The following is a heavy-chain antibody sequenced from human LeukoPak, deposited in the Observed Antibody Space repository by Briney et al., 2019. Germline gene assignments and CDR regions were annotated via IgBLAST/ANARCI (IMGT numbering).Heavy chain of an antibody. D-gene: IGHD1-7*01. CDR3: VSGGWNYPCYYYMDV. CDR2: INPNSGGT. J-gene: IGHJ6*03. Sequence: GASVKVSCKASGYTFSGYYIHWVRQAPGQGLEWMGWINPNSGGTKYAQKFQGRVTMTRDTSISTAYMELSRLRSDDTAVYYCVSGGWNYPCYYYMDVWGKGTTVTVSS. V-gene: IGHV1-2*02. CDR1: GYTFSGYY.